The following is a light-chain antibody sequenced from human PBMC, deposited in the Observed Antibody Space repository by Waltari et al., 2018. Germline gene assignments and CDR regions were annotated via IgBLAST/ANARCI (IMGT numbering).Light chain of an antibody. CDR2: VNSDGSH. V-gene: IGLV4-69*02. CDR3: QTGGHGTWV. CDR1: SGHSSNV. J-gene: IGLJ3*02. Sequence: QLALTQSPSASASLGASVKLTCTLNSGHSSNVVAWLQQQPEKGPRYLMKVNSDGSHSKGDDIPDRFSGSGSGAEHYLTIASLQSEVEADYYCQTGGHGTWVFGGGTKLTVL.